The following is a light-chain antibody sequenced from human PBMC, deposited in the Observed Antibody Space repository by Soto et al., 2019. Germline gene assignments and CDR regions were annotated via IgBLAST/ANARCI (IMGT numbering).Light chain of an antibody. CDR2: DAS. CDR3: QHYGYVWT. J-gene: IGKJ1*01. Sequence: DLQMTQSPSTLSASLGDRVTITCRASQSITDRLAWYQHKPGEAPKVLIFDASRLEAGVPSRFSGRGSGTEFSLTISSLQPDDLGTYYCQHYGYVWTFGQGTKVEI. V-gene: IGKV1-5*01. CDR1: QSITDR.